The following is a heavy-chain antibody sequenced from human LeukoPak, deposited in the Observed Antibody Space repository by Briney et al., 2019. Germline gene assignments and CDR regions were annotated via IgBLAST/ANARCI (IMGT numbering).Heavy chain of an antibody. D-gene: IGHD1-26*01. V-gene: IGHV4-59*01. CDR3: ARGYLDWFDP. Sequence: SSETLSLTCTVSGGSISSYFWTWIRQPPGKGLEWIGYIYYSGSTSYNPSLKSRVTMSVDTSKNQFSLNLNPGTAADTAVYYCARGYLDWFDPWGQGTLVTVSS. J-gene: IGHJ5*02. CDR1: GGSISSYF. CDR2: IYYSGST.